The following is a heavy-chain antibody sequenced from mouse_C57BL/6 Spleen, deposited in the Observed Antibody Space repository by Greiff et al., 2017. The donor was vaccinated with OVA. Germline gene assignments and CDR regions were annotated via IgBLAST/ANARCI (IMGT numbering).Heavy chain of an antibody. Sequence: QVQLKQSGPELVKPGASVKISCKASGYAFSSSWMNWVKQRPGKGLEWIGRIYPGDGDTNYNGKFKGKATLTADKSSSTAYMQLSSLTSEDSAVYFCARSIPAYYYGSSGAMDYWGQGTSVTVSS. V-gene: IGHV1-82*01. CDR1: GYAFSSSW. CDR3: ARSIPAYYYGSSGAMDY. D-gene: IGHD1-1*01. J-gene: IGHJ4*01. CDR2: IYPGDGDT.